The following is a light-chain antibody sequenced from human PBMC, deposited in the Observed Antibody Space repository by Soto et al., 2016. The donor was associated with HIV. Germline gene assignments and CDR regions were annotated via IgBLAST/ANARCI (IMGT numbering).Light chain of an antibody. CDR1: DIGDKS. CDR3: QVWNTGTQYWV. V-gene: IGLV3-21*02. CDR2: DD. J-gene: IGLJ3*02. Sequence: SYIIRQPSAVSVALGQTTTMTCEGFDIGDKSVHWYQHKEGQAPVLVLYDDRAGPQGSLNDSLAPILGTTATLVIDDVEAGDEADYYCQVWNTGTQYWVFGGGTKLTVL.